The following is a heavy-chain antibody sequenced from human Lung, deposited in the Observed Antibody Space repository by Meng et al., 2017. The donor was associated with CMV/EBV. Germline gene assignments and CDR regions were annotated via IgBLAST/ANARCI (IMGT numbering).Heavy chain of an antibody. CDR3: ARDWNVVVPAATYYYYGMEV. V-gene: IGHV3-30-3*01. Sequence: GGXXRLSCAASGFTFSSYAMHWVRQAPGKGLEWVAVISYDGSNKYYADSVKGRFTVYRDNSKNTLYLQMNSLRAEDTAVYYCARDWNVVVPAATYYYYGMEVWXQGTXVNGAS. CDR2: ISYDGSNK. J-gene: IGHJ6*02. D-gene: IGHD2-2*01. CDR1: GFTFSSYA.